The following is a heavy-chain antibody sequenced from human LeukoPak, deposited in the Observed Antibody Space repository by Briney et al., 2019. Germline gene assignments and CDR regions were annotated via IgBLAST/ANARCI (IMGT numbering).Heavy chain of an antibody. CDR2: ISSSGSTI. J-gene: IGHJ4*02. Sequence: GGSLRLSCAASGFTFSSYEMNWVRQAPGKGLDWVSYISSSGSTIYYADSVKGRFTISRDNAKNSLYLQMNSLRAEDTAVYYCARLSGWTGPDYWDQGTLVTVSS. D-gene: IGHD6-19*01. CDR3: ARLSGWTGPDY. CDR1: GFTFSSYE. V-gene: IGHV3-48*03.